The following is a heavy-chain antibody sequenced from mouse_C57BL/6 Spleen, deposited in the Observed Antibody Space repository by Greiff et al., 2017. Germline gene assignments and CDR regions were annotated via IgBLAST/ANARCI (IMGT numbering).Heavy chain of an antibody. J-gene: IGHJ4*01. CDR1: GFTFSDYY. CDR2: ISNGGGST. Sequence: EVKVVESGGGLVQPGGSLKLSCAASGFTFSDYYMYWVRQTPETRLEWVAYISNGGGSTYYPDTVKGRFTISRDNAKNTLYLQMSRLKSEDTAMYYCARHVRLLFAMDYWGQGTSVTVSS. D-gene: IGHD2-10*01. CDR3: ARHVRLLFAMDY. V-gene: IGHV5-12*01.